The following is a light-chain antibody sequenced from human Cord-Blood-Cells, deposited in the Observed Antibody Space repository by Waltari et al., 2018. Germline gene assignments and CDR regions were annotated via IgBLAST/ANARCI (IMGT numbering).Light chain of an antibody. J-gene: IGLJ3*02. CDR1: RGSIDSNY. CDR3: QSYDSSNWV. V-gene: IGLV6-57*01. CDR2: EDN. Sequence: NFMLTQPHSVSESPGKTVTISCTRTRGSIDSNYVQWYQQRPGSSPTTVIYEDNQRPSGVPDRFSGSIDSSSNSASLTISGLKTEDEADYYCQSYDSSNWVFGGGTKLTVL.